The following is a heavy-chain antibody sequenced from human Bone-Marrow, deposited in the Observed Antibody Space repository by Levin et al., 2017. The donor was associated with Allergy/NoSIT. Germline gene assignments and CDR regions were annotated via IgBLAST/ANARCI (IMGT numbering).Heavy chain of an antibody. D-gene: IGHD6-19*01. V-gene: IGHV3-23*01. J-gene: IGHJ4*02. CDR2: ISGSGTST. CDR3: AKGAGWVAGAVALI. Sequence: GGSLRLSCAASGFTFSSYAMSWVRQAPGKGLDWVSAISGSGTSTYYADSVKGRFTISRDNPMTTLYLQMNSLRAEDTAVYYCAKGAGWVAGAVALIWGQGTLVTVSS. CDR1: GFTFSSYA.